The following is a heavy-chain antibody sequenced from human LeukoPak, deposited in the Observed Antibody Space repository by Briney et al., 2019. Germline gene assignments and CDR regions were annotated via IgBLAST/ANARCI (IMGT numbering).Heavy chain of an antibody. CDR1: GGTFSSYA. V-gene: IGHV1-69*05. D-gene: IGHD2-2*01. J-gene: IGHJ6*03. CDR3: ARGRRTVVVPADSRPGGQVERLGDYYYMDV. Sequence: SVKVSCKASGGTFSSYAISWVRQAPGQGLEWMGGIIPIFGTANYAQKFQGRVTITTDESTSTAYMELSSLRSEDTAVYYCARGRRTVVVPADSRPGGQVERLGDYYYMDVWGKGTTVTVSS. CDR2: IIPIFGTA.